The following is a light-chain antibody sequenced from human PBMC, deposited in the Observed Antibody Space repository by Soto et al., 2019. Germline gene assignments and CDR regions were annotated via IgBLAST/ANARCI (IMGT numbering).Light chain of an antibody. Sequence: QSVRTQPASVSGSPGQSITISCSGTSSDVGSSNLVSWYQQHPGKAPKLIIFEGDRRPSGVSGRFSGSKSGNTASPTISGLQAEDEADYYCCSFARSSTFYVFGTGTKVTVL. CDR1: SSDVGSSNL. CDR3: CSFARSSTFYV. V-gene: IGLV2-23*01. J-gene: IGLJ1*01. CDR2: EGD.